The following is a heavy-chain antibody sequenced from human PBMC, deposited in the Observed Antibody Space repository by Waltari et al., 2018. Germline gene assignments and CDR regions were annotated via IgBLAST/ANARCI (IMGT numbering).Heavy chain of an antibody. CDR2: LYYGGST. D-gene: IGHD1-7*01. CDR3: ASFNAWNFDLDY. CDR1: GASISSLNYY. Sequence: QLHLQESGPGLVKPSETLSLTCTVSGASISSLNYYWGWVRQPPGKGLEWIGNLYYGGSTYYNPSLQRRVNMSMDASKNPLSLSLTSVSAADTATYYCASFNAWNFDLDYWGQGTLVTVSS. V-gene: IGHV4-39*01. J-gene: IGHJ4*02.